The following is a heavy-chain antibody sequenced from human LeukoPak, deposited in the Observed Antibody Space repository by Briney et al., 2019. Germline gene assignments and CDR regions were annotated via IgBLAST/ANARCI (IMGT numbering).Heavy chain of an antibody. D-gene: IGHD6-13*01. Sequence: SQTLSLTCAVSGGSISSGGYSWSWIRQPPGKGLEWIGYIYHSGSTYYNPSLKSRVTISVDRSKNQFSLKLSSVTAADTAVYYCARGRWSDSSSWAHFDYWGQGTLVTVSS. V-gene: IGHV4-30-2*01. CDR1: GGSISSGGYS. CDR2: IYHSGST. J-gene: IGHJ4*02. CDR3: ARGRWSDSSSWAHFDY.